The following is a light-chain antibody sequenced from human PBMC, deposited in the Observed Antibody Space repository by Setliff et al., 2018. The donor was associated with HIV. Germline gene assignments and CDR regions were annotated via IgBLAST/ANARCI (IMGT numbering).Light chain of an antibody. Sequence: QAVVAQEPSLTVSPGGTVTLTCASSTGAVTDNYFPNWYQQKPGQAPRPLIYSTSKKYSWTPARFSGSLLGGKAALTLSNVQPGDEAEYYCLLYAGDSQAFGTGTKVTVL. CDR3: LLYAGDSQA. V-gene: IGLV7-43*01. CDR1: TGAVTDNYF. CDR2: STS. J-gene: IGLJ1*01.